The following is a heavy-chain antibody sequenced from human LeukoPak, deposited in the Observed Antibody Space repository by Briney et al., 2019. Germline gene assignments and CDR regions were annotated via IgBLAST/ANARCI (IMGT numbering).Heavy chain of an antibody. J-gene: IGHJ4*02. D-gene: IGHD6-13*01. CDR2: ISGTTGST. Sequence: GGTLRLSCAASGFTFSSYGMSWVCQAPGKGLEWVSAISGTTGSTYYADSVKGRFTISRDISKDTLYLQMQSLRAEDTAVYYCAKSDTPWGSWYYFDYWGQGTLVTVSS. V-gene: IGHV3-23*01. CDR3: AKSDTPWGSWYYFDY. CDR1: GFTFSSYG.